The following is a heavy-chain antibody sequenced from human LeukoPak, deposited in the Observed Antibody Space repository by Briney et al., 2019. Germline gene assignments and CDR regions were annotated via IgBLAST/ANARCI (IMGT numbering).Heavy chain of an antibody. CDR3: ARESYSGYEGFDY. D-gene: IGHD5-12*01. CDR2: IWYDGSNK. Sequence: GGSLRLSCAASGFTFSSYGMHWGRHAPGKGLECGSVIWYDGSNKYYADSVKGRFTISRDNSKNTLYLQMNSLRAEDTAVYYCARESYSGYEGFDYWGQGTLVTVSS. J-gene: IGHJ4*02. V-gene: IGHV3-33*01. CDR1: GFTFSSYG.